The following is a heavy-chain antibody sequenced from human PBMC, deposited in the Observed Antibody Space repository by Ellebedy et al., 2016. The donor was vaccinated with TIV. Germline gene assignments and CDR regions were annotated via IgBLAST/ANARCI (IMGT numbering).Heavy chain of an antibody. CDR3: AKLGHRATPDDP. CDR1: AYSFINYW. D-gene: IGHD1-14*01. V-gene: IGHV5-51*01. CDR2: IDLSDSDT. Sequence: GESLKISCQGSAYSFINYWIVWVRQMPGRGLEWMGIIDLSDSDTRYSPSFQGQVTISADRSVTTAYLHFNSLKPSGTAVYYCAKLGHRATPDDPWGQGTLVTVSS. J-gene: IGHJ5*02.